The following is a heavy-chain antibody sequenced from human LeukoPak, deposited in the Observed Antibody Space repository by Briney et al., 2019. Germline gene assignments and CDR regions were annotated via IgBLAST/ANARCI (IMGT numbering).Heavy chain of an antibody. J-gene: IGHJ4*02. D-gene: IGHD6-13*01. CDR2: TYYSSKWYN. CDR1: GDSVSSNSAA. CDR3: ARGRWYFDY. V-gene: IGHV6-1*01. Sequence: SQTLSLTCAISGDSVSSNSAAWNWISQSPSRGLEWVGRTYYSSKWYNDYAVSVKSRITINPDTSKNQFSLQLNSVPPEDTAVYYCARGRWYFDYWGQGTLVTVSS.